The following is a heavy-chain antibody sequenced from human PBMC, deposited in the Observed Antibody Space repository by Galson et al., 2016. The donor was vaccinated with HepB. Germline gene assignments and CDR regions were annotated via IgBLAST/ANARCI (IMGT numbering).Heavy chain of an antibody. Sequence: SVKVSCKASGGTFSSYAISWVRQAPGQGLEWMGGIIPVFGTSNYAQYFQARVTFTADESTSTVYMDLSSLRSEDTAVYYCARGARDGDHDSAPDIWGQGTMVTVSS. J-gene: IGHJ3*02. V-gene: IGHV1-69*13. CDR3: ARGARDGDHDSAPDI. CDR1: GGTFSSYA. D-gene: IGHD5-24*01. CDR2: IIPVFGTS.